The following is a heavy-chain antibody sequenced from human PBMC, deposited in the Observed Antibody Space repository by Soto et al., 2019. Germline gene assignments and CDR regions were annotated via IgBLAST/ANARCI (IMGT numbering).Heavy chain of an antibody. CDR1: GFTFSSYS. J-gene: IGHJ6*03. CDR2: ISSSSSTI. V-gene: IGHV3-48*01. D-gene: IGHD4-17*01. CDR3: ARGNDYGDYVDHYYYDYMDV. Sequence: GGALRLSCADCGFTFSSYSMKWVRQAPGKGLEWVSYISSSSSTIYYADSVKGRFTISRDNAKNSLYLQMNSLRAEDTAVYYCARGNDYGDYVDHYYYDYMDVWGKGTTVTVSS.